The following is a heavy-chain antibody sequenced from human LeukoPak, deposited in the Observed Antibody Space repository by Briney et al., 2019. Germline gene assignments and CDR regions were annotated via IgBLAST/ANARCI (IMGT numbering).Heavy chain of an antibody. CDR1: GGSIGSSY. Sequence: SETLSLTCSISGGSIGSSYFSWIRQPAGKGLEWIGRIYTSGTTIYNPSLESRVSMSIDTATNQFSLKGNSVTAADTAVYFCARGYGSGSYSTWGQGTLVSVSS. V-gene: IGHV4-4*07. J-gene: IGHJ5*02. CDR2: IYTSGTT. CDR3: ARGYGSGSYST. D-gene: IGHD3-10*01.